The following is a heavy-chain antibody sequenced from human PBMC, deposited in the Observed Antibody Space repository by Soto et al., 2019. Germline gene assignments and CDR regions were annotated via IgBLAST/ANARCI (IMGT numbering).Heavy chain of an antibody. CDR2: IIPIFGTA. J-gene: IGHJ6*02. Sequence: ASVKVSCKASGGTFSSYAISWVRQAPGQGLEWMGGIIPIFGTANYAQKLQGSITITADESTSTAYMELSSLRSEDTAVYYCARVHPLATTPYYYYGMDVWGQGTTVTVSS. V-gene: IGHV1-69*13. CDR3: ARVHPLATTPYYYYGMDV. D-gene: IGHD5-12*01. CDR1: GGTFSSYA.